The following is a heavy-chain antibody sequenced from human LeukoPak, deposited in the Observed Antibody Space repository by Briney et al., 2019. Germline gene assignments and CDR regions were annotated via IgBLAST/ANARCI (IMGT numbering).Heavy chain of an antibody. V-gene: IGHV3-23*01. CDR3: ASTRRYSSSWDRGFLDY. CDR2: ISGSGDTT. Sequence: GGSLRLSCEAPGFTFSSYVMSWVRQAPGKGLERVSAISGSGDTTYYADSVKGRFTISRDNSKNTLYLQMDTLRAEDTAVYYCASTRRYSSSWDRGFLDYWGQGTLVTVSS. D-gene: IGHD6-13*01. J-gene: IGHJ4*02. CDR1: GFTFSSYV.